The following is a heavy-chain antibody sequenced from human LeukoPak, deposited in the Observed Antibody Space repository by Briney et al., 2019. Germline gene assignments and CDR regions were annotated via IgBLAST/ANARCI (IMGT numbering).Heavy chain of an antibody. V-gene: IGHV3-33*08. CDR1: GFTLSGNS. J-gene: IGHJ6*02. CDR2: IWYDGTNK. D-gene: IGHD4-17*01. CDR3: ARDLVEYGDYRILGYYYGMDV. Sequence: SGGSLRLSCAASGFTLSGNSMHWVRQAPGKGLEWVAVIWYDGTNKYYADSVKGRFTISRDNSKSTLYLQMNSLRAEDTAVYYCARDLVEYGDYRILGYYYGMDVWGQGTTVTVSS.